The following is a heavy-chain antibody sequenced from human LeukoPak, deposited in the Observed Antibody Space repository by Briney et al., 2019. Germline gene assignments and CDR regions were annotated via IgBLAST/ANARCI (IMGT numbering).Heavy chain of an antibody. CDR1: GYTFTSYD. D-gene: IGHD3-22*01. CDR3: ARVVDDSSGYQIDY. CDR2: MNPNSGNT. V-gene: IGHV1-8*01. Sequence: ASVKVSCKASGYTFTSYDINWVRQATGQGLEWMGWMNPNSGNTGYAQKFQGRVTMTRNTSISTAYMELSSLRSEDTAVCYCARVVDDSSGYQIDYWGQGTLVTVSS. J-gene: IGHJ4*02.